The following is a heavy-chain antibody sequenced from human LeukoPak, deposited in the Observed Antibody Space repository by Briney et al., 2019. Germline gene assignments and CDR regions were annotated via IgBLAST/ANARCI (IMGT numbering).Heavy chain of an antibody. Sequence: SETLSLTCTISDGSISFYYWSWIRQPAGQGLEWIGRIFSSGSSNYNPSLKSRVSMSVDTSKNQFSLSPRAMTAADTAVYYCAREVGGDFWSDYFSPFDYWGRGTLVTVSS. V-gene: IGHV4-4*07. D-gene: IGHD3-3*01. CDR3: AREVGGDFWSDYFSPFDY. CDR1: DGSISFYY. J-gene: IGHJ4*02. CDR2: IFSSGSS.